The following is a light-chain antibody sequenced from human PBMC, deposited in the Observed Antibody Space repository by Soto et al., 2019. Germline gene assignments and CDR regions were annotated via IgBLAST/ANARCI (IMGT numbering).Light chain of an antibody. CDR3: QQYNNWPV. CDR1: QSVSSD. CDR2: GAS. J-gene: IGKJ3*01. V-gene: IGKV3-15*01. Sequence: IVMKQAASTVSVSPGERATLSCRASQSVSSDLAWYQQKPGQAPRLLIYGASTRATGIPARFSGSGSGTEFTLTISSLQSEDFAVYYCQQYNNWPVFGPGTKVDIK.